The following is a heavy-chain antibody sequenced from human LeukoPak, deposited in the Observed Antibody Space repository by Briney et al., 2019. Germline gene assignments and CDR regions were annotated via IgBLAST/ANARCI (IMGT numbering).Heavy chain of an antibody. CDR2: SRSKAKSCTT. Sequence: GGSLRLSCVVSGFTFSDHYMDWVRQTPAKGLEWVARSRSKAKSCTTEYAASVKGRFTISRDDSKNSLYLQMNSLKTEGTAVYYCARGFNSFDMWGQGTMVTVSS. CDR3: ARGFNSFDM. V-gene: IGHV3-72*01. D-gene: IGHD2-21*01. CDR1: GFTFSDHY. J-gene: IGHJ3*02.